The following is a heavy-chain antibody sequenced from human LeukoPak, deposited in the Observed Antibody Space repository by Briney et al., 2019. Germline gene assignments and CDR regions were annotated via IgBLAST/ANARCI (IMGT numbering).Heavy chain of an antibody. CDR1: GFTFSSYA. Sequence: PGGSLRHSCAASGFTFSSYAMSWVRQAPGKGLEWVSAISGSGGSTYYADSVKGRFTISRDNSKNTLYLQMNSLRAEDTAVYYCAKDLVGATVRGDYWGQGTLVTVSS. V-gene: IGHV3-23*01. CDR3: AKDLVGATVRGDY. CDR2: ISGSGGST. D-gene: IGHD1-26*01. J-gene: IGHJ4*02.